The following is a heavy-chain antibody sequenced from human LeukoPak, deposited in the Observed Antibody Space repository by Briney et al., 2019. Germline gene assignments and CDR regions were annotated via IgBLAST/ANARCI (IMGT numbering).Heavy chain of an antibody. J-gene: IGHJ3*02. D-gene: IGHD5-12*01. CDR3: ARDYPGYSGYDAREDAFDI. V-gene: IGHV3-53*01. Sequence: PGGSLRLSCAASGFTVSSNYMSWVRRAPGKGLEWVSVIYSGGSTYYADSVKGRFTISRDNSKNTLYLQMNSLRAEDTAVYYCARDYPGYSGYDAREDAFDIWGQGTMVTVSS. CDR1: GFTVSSNY. CDR2: IYSGGST.